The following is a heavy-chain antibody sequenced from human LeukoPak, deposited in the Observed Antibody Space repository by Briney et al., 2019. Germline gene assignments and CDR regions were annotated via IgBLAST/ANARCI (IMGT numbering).Heavy chain of an antibody. J-gene: IGHJ4*02. CDR1: GFTFSSYG. D-gene: IGHD6-13*01. CDR2: IWYDGSNK. CDR3: ARSSSSWYRVDY. Sequence: GGSLRLSCAASGFTFSSYGMHWVRQAPGKGLERVAVIWYDGSNKYYADSVKGRFTISRDNSKNTLYLQMNSLRAEDTAVYYCARSSSSWYRVDYWGQGTLVTVSS. V-gene: IGHV3-33*01.